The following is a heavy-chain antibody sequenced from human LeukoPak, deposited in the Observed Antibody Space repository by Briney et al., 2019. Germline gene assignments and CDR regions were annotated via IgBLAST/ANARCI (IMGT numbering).Heavy chain of an antibody. CDR3: AKDPIAAANDAFDI. J-gene: IGHJ3*02. V-gene: IGHV3-33*06. CDR2: IWYDGSNK. Sequence: GRSLRLSCAASGFTVSSYGMHWVRQAPGKGLEWVAVIWYDGSNKYYADSVKGRFTISRDNSKNTLYLQMNSLRAEDTAVYYCAKDPIAAANDAFDIWGQGTMVTVSS. CDR1: GFTVSSYG. D-gene: IGHD6-25*01.